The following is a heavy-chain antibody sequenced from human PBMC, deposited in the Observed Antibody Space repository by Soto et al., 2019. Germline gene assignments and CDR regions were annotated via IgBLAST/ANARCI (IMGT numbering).Heavy chain of an antibody. CDR1: GFTFNNYA. J-gene: IGHJ4*02. V-gene: IGHV3-23*01. CDR3: ARDCARTLCSVWKL. Sequence: EVQLLESGGGLVQPGESLRLSCAASGFTFNNYAMTWVRQAPGKGLEWVSGITGSSETTSYADSVKGRFTISRDNSKNTVSLQMNGLRAEDSAVYYCARDCARTLCSVWKLWGQGTLVTVSP. D-gene: IGHD1-1*01. CDR2: ITGSSETT.